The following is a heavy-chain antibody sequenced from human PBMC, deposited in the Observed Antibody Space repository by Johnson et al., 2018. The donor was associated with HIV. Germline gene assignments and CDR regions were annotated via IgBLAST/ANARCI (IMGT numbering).Heavy chain of an antibody. Sequence: VQLVESGGGLVQPGGSLRLSCAASAFTFSNYWMNWVRQAPGKGLEWVANITQDGSEKYSADSVNGRFTISRDNAKNSLYLQMNSLRAESTAVYYCAREGFIPVLLRGGAFDIWGQGTMVTVSS. CDR3: AREGFIPVLLRGGAFDI. V-gene: IGHV3-7*01. CDR1: AFTFSNYW. J-gene: IGHJ3*02. D-gene: IGHD3-10*01. CDR2: ITQDGSEK.